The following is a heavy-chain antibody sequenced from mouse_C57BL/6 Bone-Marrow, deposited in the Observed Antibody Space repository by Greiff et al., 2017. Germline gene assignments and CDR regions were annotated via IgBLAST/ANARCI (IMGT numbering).Heavy chain of an antibody. J-gene: IGHJ1*03. D-gene: IGHD1-1*01. Sequence: QVHVKQSGAELVKPGASVKLSCKASGYTFTEYTIHWVKQRSGQGLEWIGWFYPGSGSIKYNEKFKDKATLTADKSSSTVYMELSRLTSEDSAVYFCARHPLYYYGSSYWYFDVWGTGTTVTVSS. V-gene: IGHV1-62-2*01. CDR2: FYPGSGSI. CDR1: GYTFTEYT. CDR3: ARHPLYYYGSSYWYFDV.